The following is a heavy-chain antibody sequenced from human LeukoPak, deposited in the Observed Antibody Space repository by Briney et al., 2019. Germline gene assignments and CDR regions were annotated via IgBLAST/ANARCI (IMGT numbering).Heavy chain of an antibody. CDR1: GYTFTSYG. CDR2: FDPEDGET. J-gene: IGHJ5*02. V-gene: IGHV1-24*01. Sequence: ASVKVSCKASGYTFTSYGISWVRQAPGKGLEWMGGFDPEDGETIYAQKFQGRVTMTEDTSTDTAYMELSSLRSEDTAVYYCARQGLNWFDPWGQGTLVTVSS. CDR3: ARQGLNWFDP.